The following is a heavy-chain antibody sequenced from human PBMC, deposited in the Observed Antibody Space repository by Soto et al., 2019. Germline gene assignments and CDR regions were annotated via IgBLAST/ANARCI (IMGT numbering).Heavy chain of an antibody. D-gene: IGHD5-12*01. CDR2: IYYSGST. V-gene: IGHV4-61*01. J-gene: IGHJ3*02. Sequence: QVQLQESGPGLVKPSETLSLTCTVSGGSVSSGSYYWSWIRQPPGKGLEWIGYIYYSGSTNYNPSLKSRXXIXVXXSKNQFSLKLSSVTAADTAVYYCARWLRRNDAFDIWGQGTMVTVSS. CDR1: GGSVSSGSYY. CDR3: ARWLRRNDAFDI.